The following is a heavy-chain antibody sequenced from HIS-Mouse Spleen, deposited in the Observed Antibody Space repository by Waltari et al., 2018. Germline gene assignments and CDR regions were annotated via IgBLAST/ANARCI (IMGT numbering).Heavy chain of an antibody. CDR3: ARRYYYDSSGYYDAFDI. CDR1: GYTFTSYG. Sequence: QVQLVQSGAEVKKPGASVKVSCKASGYTFTSYGISWVRQAPGQGLEWMGWISAYNGNTNAAQKLQGRVTMTTDTSTSTAYMELRSLRSDDTAVYYCARRYYYDSSGYYDAFDIWGQGTLVTVSS. J-gene: IGHJ3*02. D-gene: IGHD3-22*01. V-gene: IGHV1-18*01. CDR2: ISAYNGNT.